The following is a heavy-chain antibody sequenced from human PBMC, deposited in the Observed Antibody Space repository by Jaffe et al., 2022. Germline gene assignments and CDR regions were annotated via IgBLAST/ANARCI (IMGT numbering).Heavy chain of an antibody. CDR1: GFTFDDYA. Sequence: EVQLVESGGVVVQPGGSLRLSCAASGFTFDDYAMHWVRQAPGKGLEWVSLISWDGGSTYYADSVKGRFTISRDNSKNSLYLQMNSLRAEDTALYYCAKGGYSYGRNYYYYYMDVWGKGTTVTVSS. J-gene: IGHJ6*03. CDR3: AKGGYSYGRNYYYYYMDV. V-gene: IGHV3-43D*04. D-gene: IGHD5-18*01. CDR2: ISWDGGST.